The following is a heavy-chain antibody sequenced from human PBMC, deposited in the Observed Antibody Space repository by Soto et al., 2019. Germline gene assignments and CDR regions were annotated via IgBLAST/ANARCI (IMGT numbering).Heavy chain of an antibody. J-gene: IGHJ6*02. CDR3: AREHDPGCLYYYYGMDV. Sequence: QVQLVESGGGVVQPGRSLRLSCAASGFTFSSYGMHWVRQAPGKGLEWVAVIWYDGSNKYYADSVKGRFTISRDNSNNKLYLQMNSLSAEDTAVYYCAREHDPGCLYYYYGMDVWGQGTTVTFS. CDR1: GFTFSSYG. CDR2: IWYDGSNK. V-gene: IGHV3-33*01.